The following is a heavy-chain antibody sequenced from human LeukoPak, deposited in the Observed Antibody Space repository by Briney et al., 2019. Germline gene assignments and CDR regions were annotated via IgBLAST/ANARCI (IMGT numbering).Heavy chain of an antibody. V-gene: IGHV1-18*01. Sequence: ASVKVSCKATSRISWVRQAPGQGLEWMGWIGTYGGDTYYAQKFQGRINVTTDPSTSTVYMELRNLRSDDTAVYYCARDLWNFYDDSGYNRDFDSWGQGTLVTVSS. D-gene: IGHD3-22*01. J-gene: IGHJ5*01. CDR2: IGTYGGDT. CDR3: ARDLWNFYDDSGYNRDFDS. CDR1: TSR.